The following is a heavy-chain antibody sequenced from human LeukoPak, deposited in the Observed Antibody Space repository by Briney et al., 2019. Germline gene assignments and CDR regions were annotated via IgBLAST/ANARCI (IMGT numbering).Heavy chain of an antibody. V-gene: IGHV4-4*07. CDR1: GGSISSYY. D-gene: IGHD1-20*01. CDR3: AREGAGNRPYNWNRRGFDP. J-gene: IGHJ5*02. Sequence: SETLSLTCTVSGGSISSYYWSWIRQPAGKGLEWIGRIYTSGSTNYNPSLKSRVTISVDTSKNQFSLKLSSVTAADTAVYYCAREGAGNRPYNWNRRGFDPWGQGTLVTVSS. CDR2: IYTSGST.